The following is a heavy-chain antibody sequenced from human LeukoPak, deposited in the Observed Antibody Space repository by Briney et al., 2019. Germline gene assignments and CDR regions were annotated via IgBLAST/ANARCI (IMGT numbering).Heavy chain of an antibody. D-gene: IGHD3-10*01. CDR3: ASVRRGFGESSKYYSYYYMDV. V-gene: IGHV4-39*01. CDR1: GGSFSGYY. J-gene: IGHJ6*03. CDR2: IYYSGST. Sequence: PSETLSLTCAVYGGSFSGYYWGWIRQPPGKGLEWIGSIYYSGSTYYNPSLKSRVTISVDTSKNQLSLKLSAVTAADTAVYYCASVRRGFGESSKYYSYYYMDVWGNGTTVPIS.